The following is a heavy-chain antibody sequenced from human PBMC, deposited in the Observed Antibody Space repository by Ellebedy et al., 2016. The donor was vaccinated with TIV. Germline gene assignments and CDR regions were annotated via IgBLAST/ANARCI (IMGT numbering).Heavy chain of an antibody. CDR3: ATEGSYGDYRSPAHAFAV. D-gene: IGHD4-17*01. Sequence: GGSLRLSCAASGFSFRSYWMSWVRQAPGKVLEWVATLNQGGSVKYSVDSVKGRFTISRDNTTNSLSLQMNSLRVEDSAVYYCATEGSYGDYRSPAHAFAVWGQGTMVTVSS. J-gene: IGHJ3*01. CDR2: LNQGGSVK. CDR1: GFSFRSYW. V-gene: IGHV3-7*01.